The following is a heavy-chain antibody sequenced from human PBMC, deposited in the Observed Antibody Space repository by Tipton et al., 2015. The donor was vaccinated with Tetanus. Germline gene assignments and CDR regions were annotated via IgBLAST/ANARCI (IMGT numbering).Heavy chain of an antibody. CDR1: GGSLSSLL. J-gene: IGHJ4*02. D-gene: IGHD1-26*01. CDR3: ARGLPREPFYFDY. Sequence: TLSLTCTVSGGSLSSLLWTWTRLSPGKGLEWIGYIDHSGNTNYNPSLRSRVTMSLDTSKNQFSLKVTSVTAADTAVYFCARGLPREPFYFDYWGQGKQVIVSS. CDR2: IDHSGNT. V-gene: IGHV4-59*11.